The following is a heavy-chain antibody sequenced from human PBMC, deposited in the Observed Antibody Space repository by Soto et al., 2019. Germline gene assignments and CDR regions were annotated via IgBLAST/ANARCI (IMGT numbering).Heavy chain of an antibody. CDR2: IIPIIGTP. Sequence: SVKVSCKASGGTFRKHVFNWVRQAPGQGLEWMGGIIPIIGTPNYAQKFQGRVTITADASTNTVYLEVSSLRSQDTAVYYCARDLEFRDGNISHLDYWGQ. CDR3: ARDLEFRDGNISHLDY. CDR1: GGTFRKHV. J-gene: IGHJ4*01. V-gene: IGHV1-69*13. D-gene: IGHD3-10*01.